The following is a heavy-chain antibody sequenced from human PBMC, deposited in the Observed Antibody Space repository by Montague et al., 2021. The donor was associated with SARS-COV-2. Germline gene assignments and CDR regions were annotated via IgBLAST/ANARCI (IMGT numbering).Heavy chain of an antibody. CDR3: ARGRVTRAGFDY. V-gene: IGHV4-38-2*02. J-gene: IGHJ4*02. D-gene: IGHD2-21*02. CDR1: GYFIGTGYY. CDR2: NYLHGNA. Sequence: SETLSLTCSVSGYFIGTGYYWGWIRQYPGKGLEWIGSNYLHGNASYNPSLNSRVTISLDTSNNQFSLRLTSVTTSDTAAYYCARGRVTRAGFDYWGQGIRVIVSS.